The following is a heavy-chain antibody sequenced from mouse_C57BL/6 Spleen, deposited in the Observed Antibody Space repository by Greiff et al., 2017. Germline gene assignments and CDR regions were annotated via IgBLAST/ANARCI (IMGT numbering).Heavy chain of an antibody. J-gene: IGHJ4*01. D-gene: IGHD2-5*01. CDR3: ARSNYDRYAMDY. Sequence: EVQGVESGGDLVKPGGSLKLSCAASGFTFSSYGMSWVRQTPDKRLEWVATISSGGSYTYYPDSVKGRFTISRDNAKNTLYLQMSSLKSEDTAMYYCARSNYDRYAMDYWGQGTSVTVSS. CDR1: GFTFSSYG. CDR2: ISSGGSYT. V-gene: IGHV5-6*01.